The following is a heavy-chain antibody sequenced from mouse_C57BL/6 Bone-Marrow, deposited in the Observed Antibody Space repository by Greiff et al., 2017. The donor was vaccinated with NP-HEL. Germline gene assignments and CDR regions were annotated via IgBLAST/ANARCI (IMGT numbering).Heavy chain of an antibody. CDR3: AREDYYGSGVFY. J-gene: IGHJ2*01. CDR2: IYPGSGST. CDR1: GYTFTSYW. V-gene: IGHV1-55*01. Sequence: QVQLQQPGAELVKPGASVKMSCKASGYTFTSYWITWVKQRPGQGLEWIGDIYPGSGSTNYNEKFKSKATLTVDTSSSTAYMQLSSLTSEDSAVYYCAREDYYGSGVFYWGQGTTLTVSS. D-gene: IGHD1-1*01.